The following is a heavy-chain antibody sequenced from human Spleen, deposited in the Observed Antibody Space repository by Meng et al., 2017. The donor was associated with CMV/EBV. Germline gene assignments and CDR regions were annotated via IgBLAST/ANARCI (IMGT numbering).Heavy chain of an antibody. Sequence: GGSLRLSCAASGFTFSSYWMHWVRQAPGKGLVWVSSIKNDGTFTAYADSVKGRFTVSRDNAKDTVYLQMNSRTVEDAAVYYCGDFEAGWGQGTLVTVSS. V-gene: IGHV3-74*01. CDR1: GFTFSSYW. CDR3: GDFEAG. J-gene: IGHJ4*02. CDR2: IKNDGTFT. D-gene: IGHD3-3*01.